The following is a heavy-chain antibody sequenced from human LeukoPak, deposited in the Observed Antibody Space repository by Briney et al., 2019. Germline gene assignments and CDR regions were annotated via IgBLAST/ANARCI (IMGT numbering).Heavy chain of an antibody. CDR2: ISYDGTEK. CDR1: GLSFSSYA. CDR3: ARDGHGVPLDY. J-gene: IGHJ4*02. V-gene: IGHV3-30-3*01. Sequence: PGGSLRLSCAASGLSFSSYAMHRVRQAPGKGLEWVAVISYDGTEKYYGDSVKGRFTISRDNSKNTLYLQMNSLRAEDTALYYCARDGHGVPLDYWGQGTLVTVSP. D-gene: IGHD4-17*01.